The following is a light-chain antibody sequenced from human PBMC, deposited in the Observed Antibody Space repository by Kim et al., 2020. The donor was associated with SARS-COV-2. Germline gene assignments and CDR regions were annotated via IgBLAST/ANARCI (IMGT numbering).Light chain of an antibody. J-gene: IGKJ4*01. V-gene: IGKV1-39*01. CDR2: AAS. CDR3: QQSHTTPLLS. Sequence: DIQMTQSPSSLAASVGDRVTIACRASQSIGTYLNWYQQKPGKAPKLLIYAASSLQSGVPSRFIGSGSGTDFTLTISSLQPDDFAAYYCQQSHTTPLLSFGGGTKVDIK. CDR1: QSIGTY.